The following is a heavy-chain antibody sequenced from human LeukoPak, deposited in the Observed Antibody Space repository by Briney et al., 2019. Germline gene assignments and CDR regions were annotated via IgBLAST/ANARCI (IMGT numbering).Heavy chain of an antibody. CDR3: IREVQVRASASLGL. D-gene: IGHD3-16*01. V-gene: IGHV3-74*01. J-gene: IGHJ4*01. Sequence: GGSLRLSCAASGFSISGYWMHWVRQAAGEGLVWVSRMNGGGTTINYADSVKGRFTISRDNVDNTLHLQMNSLRVEDTAVYYCIREVQVRASASLGLWGQGTLVTVSS. CDR1: GFSISGYW. CDR2: MNGGGTTI.